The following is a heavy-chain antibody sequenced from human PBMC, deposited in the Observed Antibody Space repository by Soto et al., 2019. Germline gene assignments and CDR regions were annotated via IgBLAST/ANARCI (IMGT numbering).Heavy chain of an antibody. CDR1: GGSVSSGSYY. Sequence: SETLSLTCTVSGGSVSSGSYYWSWIRQPPGKGLEWIGYIYYSGSTNYNPSLKSRVTISVDTSKNQFSLKLSSVTAADTAVYYCARVANVYYGMDVWGQGTTVTVSS. J-gene: IGHJ6*02. CDR3: ARVANVYYGMDV. CDR2: IYYSGST. V-gene: IGHV4-61*01.